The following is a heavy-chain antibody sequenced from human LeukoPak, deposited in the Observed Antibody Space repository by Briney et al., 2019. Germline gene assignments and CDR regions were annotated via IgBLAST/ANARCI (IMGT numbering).Heavy chain of an antibody. Sequence: VASVKVSYKASGGTFISYAISGVRQGPGQGVEGMGGINPIYGTANYAQKFQGRVTIRANESTSTAYMELSSLRSEHTAVYYCASWIDYGSRERTFDYWGQGTLVTVSS. V-gene: IGHV1-69*13. J-gene: IGHJ4*02. CDR2: INPIYGTA. CDR3: ASWIDYGSRERTFDY. CDR1: GGTFISYA. D-gene: IGHD3-10*01.